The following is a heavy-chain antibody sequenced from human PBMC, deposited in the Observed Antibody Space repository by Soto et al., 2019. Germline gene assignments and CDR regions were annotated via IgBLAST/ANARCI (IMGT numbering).Heavy chain of an antibody. Sequence: SETLSLTCAVYGGSFSGYYWSWIRQPPGKGLEWIGEINHSGSTNYNPSLKSRVTISVDTSKNQFSLKLSSVTAADTAVYYCARGRRSSSSWYRGAFDIWGQGTMVTVSS. D-gene: IGHD6-13*01. CDR1: GGSFSGYY. V-gene: IGHV4-34*01. J-gene: IGHJ3*02. CDR2: INHSGST. CDR3: ARGRRSSSSWYRGAFDI.